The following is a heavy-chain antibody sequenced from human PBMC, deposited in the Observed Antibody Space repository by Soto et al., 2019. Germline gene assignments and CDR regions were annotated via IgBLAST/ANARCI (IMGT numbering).Heavy chain of an antibody. CDR3: AIAMPGQWHSTDY. Sequence: PGGSLILSCVASGFFLRDFGMHWVRQAPGKGLEWVSVIWYDGSNTYQGESVKGRFTMSRDISKNTLYLQMDSLRPEDTAVYYCAIAMPGQWHSTDYWGHGTLVTVSS. J-gene: IGHJ4*01. CDR1: GFFLRDFG. V-gene: IGHV3-33*01. D-gene: IGHD6-19*01. CDR2: IWYDGSNT.